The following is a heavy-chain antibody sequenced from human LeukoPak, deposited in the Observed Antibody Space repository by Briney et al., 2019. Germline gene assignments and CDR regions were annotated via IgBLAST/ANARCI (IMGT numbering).Heavy chain of an antibody. CDR1: GFSLSTSGVG. J-gene: IGHJ4*02. V-gene: IGHV2-5*01. Sequence: ESGXTLVQPTQPLTLTCTFSGFSLSTSGVGVGWIRQPPEKALEWLGIIYWNDDKRYSPSLKSRLTITKDTSKNQVVLTITNMDPVDTATYFCAHEGYCSTASCYYFDHWGQGTLVTASS. CDR2: IYWNDDK. CDR3: AHEGYCSTASCYYFDH. D-gene: IGHD2-2*01.